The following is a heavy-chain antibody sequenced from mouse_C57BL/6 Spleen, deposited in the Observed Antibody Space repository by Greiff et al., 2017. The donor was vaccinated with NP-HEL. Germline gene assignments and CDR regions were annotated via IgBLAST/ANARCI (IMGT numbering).Heavy chain of an antibody. CDR2: ISYDGSN. CDR1: GYSITSGYY. Sequence: EVQLVESGPGLVKPSQSLSLTCSVTGYSITSGYYWNWIRQFPGNKLEWMGYISYDGSNNYNPSLKNRISITRDTSKNQFFLKLNSVTTEDTATYYCAPHGYHWYFDVWGTGTTVTVSS. J-gene: IGHJ1*03. D-gene: IGHD2-2*01. V-gene: IGHV3-6*01. CDR3: APHGYHWYFDV.